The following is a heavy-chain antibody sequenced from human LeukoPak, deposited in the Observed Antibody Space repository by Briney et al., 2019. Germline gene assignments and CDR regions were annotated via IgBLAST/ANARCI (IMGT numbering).Heavy chain of an antibody. CDR1: GYTFTGYY. CDR3: ARVVISSDAFDI. D-gene: IGHD3-22*01. J-gene: IGHJ3*02. Sequence: GASVKVSCKASGYTFTGYYLHWVRQAPGQGLEWMGWINPNGGGTNYEQKFQGRVTMTRDTSISTAYMGLSRLRSDDTAVYYCARVVISSDAFDIWGQGTMVTVSS. V-gene: IGHV1-2*02. CDR2: INPNGGGT.